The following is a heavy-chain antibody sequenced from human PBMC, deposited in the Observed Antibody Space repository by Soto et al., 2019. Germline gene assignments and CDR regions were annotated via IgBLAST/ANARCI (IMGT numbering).Heavy chain of an antibody. V-gene: IGHV3-74*01. Sequence: RSLRLSCAASGLTFSGYWMHWVRQAPGEGLVWLSRVNGDGSHTTYADSVKGRFTISRDNAKNTLYLQMNSLRVEDTAVYYCAGHGRMAGLDVWGQGTTVSVSS. CDR1: GLTFSGYW. CDR3: AGHGRMAGLDV. D-gene: IGHD2-8*01. J-gene: IGHJ6*02. CDR2: VNGDGSHT.